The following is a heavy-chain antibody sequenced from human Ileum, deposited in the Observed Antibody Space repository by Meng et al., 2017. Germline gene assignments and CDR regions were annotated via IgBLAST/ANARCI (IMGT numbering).Heavy chain of an antibody. D-gene: IGHD4-23*01. CDR1: GASMSVVSY. V-gene: IGHV4-4*02. J-gene: IGHJ4*02. Sequence: QVQLQESGPGLVKASETLSLTCSVSGASMSVVSYWSWVRQSPGKGLEWIGQIDHLGIAYYKTSLKSRVTMSIDQSKSQFSLRLTSVSAADTAVYYCARHGGYYQDFWGQGTLVTVSS. CDR2: IDHLGIA. CDR3: ARHGGYYQDF.